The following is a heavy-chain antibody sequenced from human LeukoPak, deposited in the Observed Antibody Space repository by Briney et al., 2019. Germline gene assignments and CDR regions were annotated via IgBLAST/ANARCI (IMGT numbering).Heavy chain of an antibody. J-gene: IGHJ6*03. Sequence: GGSLRLSCAASGFTFSTYWMHWVRQAPGKGLMWVSRSDESRTSYADSVKGRFTISRDNAKNTLYLQMNSLRAEDTAVYYCARTRIYYYYYMDVWGKGTTVTVSS. V-gene: IGHV3-74*01. CDR1: GFTFSTYW. CDR2: SDESRT. CDR3: ARTRIYYYYYMDV.